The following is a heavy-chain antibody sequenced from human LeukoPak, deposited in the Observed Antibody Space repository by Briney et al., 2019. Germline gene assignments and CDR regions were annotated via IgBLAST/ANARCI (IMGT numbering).Heavy chain of an antibody. J-gene: IGHJ4*02. CDR3: AKEKLDY. Sequence: PGGSLRLSCAASGFTFSSYGMHWVRQAPGKGLEWVAVISYDGSNKYYADSVKGRFTISRDNSKNTLYLQMNSLRAEDTAVYYCAKEKLDYWGQGTLDTVSS. CDR2: ISYDGSNK. CDR1: GFTFSSYG. D-gene: IGHD5-24*01. V-gene: IGHV3-30*18.